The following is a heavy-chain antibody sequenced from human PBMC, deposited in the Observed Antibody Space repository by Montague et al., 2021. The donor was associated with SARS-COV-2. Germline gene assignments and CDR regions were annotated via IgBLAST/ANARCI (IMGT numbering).Heavy chain of an antibody. D-gene: IGHD2-2*01. Sequence: SETLSLTCSVSGGSISGYYWSWVRQPAGKRLEWIGRIFVGASTDYNPSLMSRFSLSGDKSKNQFSLKVTSVTAADTAIYYCARGMAPEGRWFDSWGHGMLVTVSS. CDR3: ARGMAPEGRWFDS. CDR1: GGSISGYY. V-gene: IGHV4-4*07. J-gene: IGHJ5*01. CDR2: IFVGAST.